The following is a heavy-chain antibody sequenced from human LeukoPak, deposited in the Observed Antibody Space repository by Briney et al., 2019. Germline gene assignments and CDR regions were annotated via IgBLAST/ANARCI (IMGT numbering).Heavy chain of an antibody. CDR3: ASVGSYGSYSYYCIDMDG. V-gene: IGHV1-69*05. J-gene: IGHJ6*03. Sequence: SVKVSCKASGGTFSSYALSGVRQAPGRGRGWVGGIFPIFGTANYAQKFPGRVTITTDESTSTASREQSSLRSEEPAVYYCASVGSYGSYSYYCIDMDGWGKGTTVTVSS. D-gene: IGHD3-10*01. CDR2: IFPIFGTA. CDR1: GGTFSSYA.